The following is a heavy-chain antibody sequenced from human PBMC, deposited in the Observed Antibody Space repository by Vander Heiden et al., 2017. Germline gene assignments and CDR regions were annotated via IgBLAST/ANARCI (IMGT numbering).Heavy chain of an antibody. CDR2: ISSSSSYK. D-gene: IGHD6-13*01. Sequence: EVQLVESGGGLVKPGGSLRLSCAASGFTFSSYSMNWVRQAPGKGLEWVSSISSSSSYKYYADSLKGRFTISRDNAKNSLYLQMNSLRVEDTAVYYCASLSLRNSWYGEFDSWGQGTLVTVSS. CDR3: ASLSLRNSWYGEFDS. CDR1: GFTFSSYS. J-gene: IGHJ4*02. V-gene: IGHV3-21*01.